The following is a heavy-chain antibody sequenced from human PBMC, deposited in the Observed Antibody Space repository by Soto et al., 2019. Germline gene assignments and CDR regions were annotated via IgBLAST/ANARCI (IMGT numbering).Heavy chain of an antibody. Sequence: GASVKVSCKASGYTFTSYDINWVRQATGQGLEWMGWMNPNSGNTGYAQKFQGRVTMTRNTSISTAYMELSSLRSEDTAVYYCARVLWDIVVVVAAAPFDPWGQGTLVTVSS. J-gene: IGHJ5*02. CDR3: ARVLWDIVVVVAAAPFDP. CDR2: MNPNSGNT. V-gene: IGHV1-8*01. CDR1: GYTFTSYD. D-gene: IGHD2-15*01.